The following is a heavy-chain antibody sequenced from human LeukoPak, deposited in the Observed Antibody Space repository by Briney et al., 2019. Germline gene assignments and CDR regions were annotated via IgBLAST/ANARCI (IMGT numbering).Heavy chain of an antibody. Sequence: GASVKVSCKASGYTFTSYDINWVRQAPGQGLEWMGWMNPNSGNTGYAQKFQGRVTMTRNTSMSTAYMELSSLRSEDTAVYYCARVKKGSYYDSSGYYEFDYWGQGTLVTVSS. J-gene: IGHJ4*02. D-gene: IGHD3-22*01. CDR3: ARVKKGSYYDSSGYYEFDY. CDR1: GYTFTSYD. CDR2: MNPNSGNT. V-gene: IGHV1-8*01.